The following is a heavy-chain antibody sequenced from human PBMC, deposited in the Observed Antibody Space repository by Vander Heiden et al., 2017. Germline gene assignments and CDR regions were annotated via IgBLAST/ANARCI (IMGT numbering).Heavy chain of an antibody. CDR1: GFTFSRYG. CDR2: ISYDGSNK. CDR3: AKGASSSGWYSGYYYGMDV. V-gene: IGHV3-30*18. J-gene: IGHJ6*02. Sequence: QVQLVESGGGVVQPGRSLTLSCAASGFTFSRYGMHWVRQAPGKGLEWVAAISYDGSNKYYADSVKCRFTISRDNSKNTLYLQMNSLRAEDTAVYYCAKGASSSGWYSGYYYGMDVWGQGTTVTVSS. D-gene: IGHD6-19*01.